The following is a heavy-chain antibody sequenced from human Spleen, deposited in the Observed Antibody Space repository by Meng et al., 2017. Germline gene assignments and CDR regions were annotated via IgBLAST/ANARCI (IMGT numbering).Heavy chain of an antibody. CDR3: ARGLGSSWSSYFEY. Sequence: QVQVVKSGVEVKKPGASLKLSCKASGYTFTSYYMHWVRQAPGQGLEWLGTINPSGGSTSYAQLFQGRVTMTRDTSTSTVYMELSSLTSEDTAVYYCARGLGSSWSSYFEYWGQGTLVTVSS. V-gene: IGHV1-46*01. CDR1: GYTFTSYY. J-gene: IGHJ4*02. D-gene: IGHD6-13*01. CDR2: INPSGGST.